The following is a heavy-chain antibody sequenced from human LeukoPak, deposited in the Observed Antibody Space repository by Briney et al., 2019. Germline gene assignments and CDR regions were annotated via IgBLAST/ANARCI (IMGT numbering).Heavy chain of an antibody. CDR3: ARGPFTSISKYFDY. CDR1: GFTLSDYG. D-gene: IGHD2-2*01. V-gene: IGHV3-21*01. CDR2: ISTTSSYI. J-gene: IGHJ4*02. Sequence: GGSLRLSCAASGFTLSDYGMSWVRQAPGKGLEWVSSISTTSSYIYYADSMKGRFTISRGNAKNSLYLQMNSLRAEDTAVYYCARGPFTSISKYFDYWGQGTLVTVSS.